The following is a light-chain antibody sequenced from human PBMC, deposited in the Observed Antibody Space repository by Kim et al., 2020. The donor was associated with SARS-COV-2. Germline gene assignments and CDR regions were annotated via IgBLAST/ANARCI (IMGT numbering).Light chain of an antibody. J-gene: IGLJ2*01. Sequence: QSVLTQPPSAASGTPGQRVIISCSGGTSNIGGNIVNWYQQLPGMAPKLVIFGNNERPSGVPDRFSGSKSGTSASLVISGLQFEDEADYYWAGWDDSLNGVGVGGRNQLTVL. CDR1: TSNIGGNI. CDR2: GNN. V-gene: IGLV1-44*01. CDR3: AGWDDSLNGVG.